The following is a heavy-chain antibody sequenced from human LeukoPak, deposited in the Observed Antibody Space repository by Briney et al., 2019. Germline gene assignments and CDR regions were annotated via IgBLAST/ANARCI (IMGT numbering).Heavy chain of an antibody. D-gene: IGHD2-21*01. V-gene: IGHV4-30-4*01. J-gene: IGHJ4*02. CDR2: IYYSGST. Sequence: SETLSLTCTVSGGSISSGDYYWSWIRQPPGKGLEWIGYIYYSGSTYYNPSLKSRVTISVDTSKNRFSLKLSSVTAADTAVYYCARSIPRVSFDYWGQGTLVTVSS. CDR1: GGSISSGDYY. CDR3: ARSIPRVSFDY.